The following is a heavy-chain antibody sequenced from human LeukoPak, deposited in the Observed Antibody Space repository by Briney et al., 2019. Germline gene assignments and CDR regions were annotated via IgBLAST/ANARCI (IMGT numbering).Heavy chain of an antibody. V-gene: IGHV1-46*01. CDR2: INPSGGST. Sequence: VASVKVSCKVSGYTLTELSMHWVRQAPGKGLEWMGIINPSGGSTSYAQKFQGRVTMTRDTSTSTAYMELSSLRSEDTAVYYCASAPHCSSTSCPDYWGQGTLVTVSS. CDR1: GYTLTELS. D-gene: IGHD2-2*01. CDR3: ASAPHCSSTSCPDY. J-gene: IGHJ4*02.